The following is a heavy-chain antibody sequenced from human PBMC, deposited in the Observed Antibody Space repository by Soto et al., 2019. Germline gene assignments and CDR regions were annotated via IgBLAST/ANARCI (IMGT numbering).Heavy chain of an antibody. Sequence: GESLKISCAASGFTFSTYAMSWVRQAPGKGLEWVSAISGSGDTTYYANSVKGRFTISRDNAKNSLYLQMNSLRAEDTAVYYCARDLTPEILPYYYDANDIWGQGTLVTVSS. J-gene: IGHJ3*02. V-gene: IGHV3-23*01. CDR2: ISGSGDTT. D-gene: IGHD3-22*01. CDR3: ARDLTPEILPYYYDANDI. CDR1: GFTFSTYA.